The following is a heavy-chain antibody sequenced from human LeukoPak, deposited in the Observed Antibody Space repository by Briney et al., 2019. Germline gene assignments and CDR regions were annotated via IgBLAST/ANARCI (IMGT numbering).Heavy chain of an antibody. V-gene: IGHV3-23*01. CDR3: AKDLSIVVVVAATGGFDY. D-gene: IGHD2-15*01. J-gene: IGHJ4*02. CDR2: ISGSGGST. Sequence: PGGSLRLSCAASGFTFSSYAMSWVRQAPGKGLEWASAISGSGGSTYYADSVKGRFTISRDNSKNTLYLQMNSLRAEDTAVYYCAKDLSIVVVVAATGGFDYWGQGTLVTVSS. CDR1: GFTFSSYA.